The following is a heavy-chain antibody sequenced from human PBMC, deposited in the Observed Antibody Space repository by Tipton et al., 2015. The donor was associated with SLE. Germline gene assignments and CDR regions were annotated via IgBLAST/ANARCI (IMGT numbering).Heavy chain of an antibody. Sequence: SLRLSCAASRFTFSSYGMHWVRQAPGKGLEWVAVIWYDGSNKYYADSVKGRFTISRDNSKNTLYLQMNSLRAGDTAVYYCAKEADMWGQGTMVPASS. V-gene: IGHV3-33*06. CDR1: RFTFSSYG. J-gene: IGHJ3*02. CDR2: IWYDGSNK. CDR3: AKEADM.